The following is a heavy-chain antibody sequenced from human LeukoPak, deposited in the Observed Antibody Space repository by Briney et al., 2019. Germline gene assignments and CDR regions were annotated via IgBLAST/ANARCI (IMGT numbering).Heavy chain of an antibody. V-gene: IGHV1-2*02. CDR2: INPNSGGT. J-gene: IGHJ4*02. CDR3: ARARFRSIVGAISEVNY. Sequence: GASLTVSCTASGYTFTVYYMHWVRQAPGQGLEWMGWINPNSGGTNYAQKFQGRVTMTRDTSISTAYMELSRLRSDDTAVYYCARARFRSIVGAISEVNYWGQGTLVTVSS. CDR1: GYTFTVYY. D-gene: IGHD1-26*01.